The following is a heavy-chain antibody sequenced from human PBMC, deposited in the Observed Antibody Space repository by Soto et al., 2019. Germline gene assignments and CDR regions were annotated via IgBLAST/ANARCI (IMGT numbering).Heavy chain of an antibody. CDR1: GYTFTSYA. Sequence: GASVKVSCKASGYTFTSYAIDWVRQAPGQRLEWMGWINAGNGNIKYSQKFQGRVTITRDTSASTAYMELSSLRSEDTAVYYCASQYYYDSSGSQTFDYWGQGTQVTVSS. V-gene: IGHV1-3*01. D-gene: IGHD3-22*01. CDR3: ASQYYYDSSGSQTFDY. J-gene: IGHJ4*02. CDR2: INAGNGNI.